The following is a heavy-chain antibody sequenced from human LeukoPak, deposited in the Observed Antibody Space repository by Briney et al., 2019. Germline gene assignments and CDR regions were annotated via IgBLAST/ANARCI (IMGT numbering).Heavy chain of an antibody. CDR3: ARAHPYDSSGSVVY. CDR2: MNPNRGNT. J-gene: IGHJ4*02. Sequence: ASVKVSCKASGYTFTSYDINWVRQATGQGLEWMGWMNPNRGNTGYAQKFQGRVTMTRNTSISTAYMELSSLRSEDTAVYYCARAHPYDSSGSVVYWGQGTLVTVSS. CDR1: GYTFTSYD. D-gene: IGHD3-22*01. V-gene: IGHV1-8*01.